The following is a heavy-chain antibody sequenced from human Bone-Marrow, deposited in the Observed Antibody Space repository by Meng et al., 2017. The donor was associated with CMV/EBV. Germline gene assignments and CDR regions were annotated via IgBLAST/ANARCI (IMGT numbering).Heavy chain of an antibody. Sequence: GESLKISCVASGFTFSSHGIHWVRQAPGKGLEWVAFIRYDGSNKKYGDSVKGRFTISRDNSKNTLYLQMNSLRAEDTAVYYCARNVYSTIEGYCDYWGQGKLVNVDS. CDR2: IRYDGSNK. V-gene: IGHV3-30*02. J-gene: IGHJ4*02. CDR3: ARNVYSTIEGYCDY. D-gene: IGHD6-13*01. CDR1: GFTFSSHG.